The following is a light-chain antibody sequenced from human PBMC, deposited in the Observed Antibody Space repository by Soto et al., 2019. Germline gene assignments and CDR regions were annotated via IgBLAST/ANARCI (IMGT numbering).Light chain of an antibody. V-gene: IGKV3-11*01. CDR2: ETS. CDR3: QQSNNWPRT. CDR1: QSFSGS. J-gene: IGKJ1*01. Sequence: EIVLTQSPATLSLSPGERATLSCRASQSFSGSLAWYQHKPGQPPRLLIYETSNRATGVPARFSGSGSGTDFTLTISSLQSEDFAVYYCQQSNNWPRTFGQGTRVEIK.